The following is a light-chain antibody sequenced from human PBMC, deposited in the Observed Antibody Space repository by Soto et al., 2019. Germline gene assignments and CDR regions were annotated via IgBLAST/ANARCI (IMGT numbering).Light chain of an antibody. V-gene: IGKV3-15*01. Sequence: ELVMTQSPATLSVSPGERATLSCRASQGIGSTLAWYQQKPGQTPRLLIYGASTRATGVPARFSGSGSWTEFTRTIDSLQSEDFAVYYCQHYNNWSLTFGGGTKVESK. CDR2: GAS. J-gene: IGKJ4*01. CDR3: QHYNNWSLT. CDR1: QGIGST.